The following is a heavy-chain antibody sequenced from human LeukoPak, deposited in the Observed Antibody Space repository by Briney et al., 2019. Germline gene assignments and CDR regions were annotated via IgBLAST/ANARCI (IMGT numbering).Heavy chain of an antibody. D-gene: IGHD6-13*01. J-gene: IGHJ6*03. CDR2: IYYSGST. V-gene: IGHV4-39*07. CDR3: ARGESSQSYYYYMDV. Sequence: PSETLSLTCTVSGGSISSSSYYWGWIRQPPGKGLEWIGSIYYSGSTYYNPSLKSRVTISVDTSKNQFSLKLSSVTAADTAVYYCARGESSQSYYYYMDVWGKGTTVTVSS. CDR1: GGSISSSSYY.